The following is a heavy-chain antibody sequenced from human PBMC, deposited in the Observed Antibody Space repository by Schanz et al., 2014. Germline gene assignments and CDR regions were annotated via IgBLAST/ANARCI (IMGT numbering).Heavy chain of an antibody. CDR3: ARDPGGTKTHGL. CDR1: GFIFSTFG. J-gene: IGHJ4*02. V-gene: IGHV3-66*01. Sequence: EVQLVESGGGLVQPGGSLRLSCAASGFIFSTFGMQWVRQAPGKGLEWVSIMFPGGNTYYADSVKGRFTISRDNSKNTLFLQMNSLRAEDTAVYYCARDPGGTKTHGLWGQGTLVTVSS. CDR2: MFPGGNT. D-gene: IGHD2-15*01.